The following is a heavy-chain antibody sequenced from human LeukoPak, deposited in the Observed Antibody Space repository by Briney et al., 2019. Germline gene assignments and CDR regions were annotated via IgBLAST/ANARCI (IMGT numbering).Heavy chain of an antibody. CDR2: IHYSGST. CDR3: ARLPTGYPNWFDT. J-gene: IGHJ5*02. CDR1: GGSISSISSNN. D-gene: IGHD5-18*01. V-gene: IGHV4-39*01. Sequence: SETLSLTCADSGGSISSISSNNWAWIRQPPGKGLELIAAIHYSGSTYYNPSFMSRVTISVDTSKNQFSLKLRSLTATDTAVYYCARLPTGYPNWFDTWGQGILVTVSS.